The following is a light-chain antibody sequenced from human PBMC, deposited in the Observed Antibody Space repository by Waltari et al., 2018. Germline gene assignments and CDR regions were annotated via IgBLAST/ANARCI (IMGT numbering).Light chain of an antibody. CDR3: QQYDRYSAWT. Sequence: IQMTQSPSALSASVGDRVTITCRASQRINTWMAWYQQRPGKAPKVLIYDVSTLESGVPSRFSGSGSGTEFTLAINNLQPDDFATYYCQQYDRYSAWTFGQGTKVEIK. CDR1: QRINTW. CDR2: DVS. V-gene: IGKV1-5*01. J-gene: IGKJ1*01.